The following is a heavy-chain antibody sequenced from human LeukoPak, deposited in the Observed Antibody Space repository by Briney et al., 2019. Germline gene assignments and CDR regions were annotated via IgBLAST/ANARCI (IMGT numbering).Heavy chain of an antibody. CDR3: ARVGLRRVLGFAFDI. Sequence: GASVKVSCKASGYTFTGYYMHWVRQAPGQGLEWMGWINPNSGGTNYAQKFQGRVTMTRDTSISTAYMELSRLRSDDTAVYYCARVGLRRVLGFAFDIWGQGTMVTVSS. CDR1: GYTFTGYY. J-gene: IGHJ3*02. V-gene: IGHV1-2*02. CDR2: INPNSGGT.